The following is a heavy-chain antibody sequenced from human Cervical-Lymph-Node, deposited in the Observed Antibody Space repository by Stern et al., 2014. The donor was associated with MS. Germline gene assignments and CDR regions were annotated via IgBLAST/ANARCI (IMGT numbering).Heavy chain of an antibody. CDR1: GFTFSTYW. CDR2: MNGDGSRT. V-gene: IGHV3-74*01. CDR3: ARAHVDTWDWFDP. Sequence: EVQLVESGGDLVQPGGSLRLSCTASGFTFSTYWMHWVRQAPGKGLVWVSLMNGDGSRTSYADSVKGRFTNSRDNAKNTLYVQMNSLRVEDTAVYFCARAHVDTWDWFDPWGQGTLVTVSS. D-gene: IGHD5-18*01. J-gene: IGHJ5*02.